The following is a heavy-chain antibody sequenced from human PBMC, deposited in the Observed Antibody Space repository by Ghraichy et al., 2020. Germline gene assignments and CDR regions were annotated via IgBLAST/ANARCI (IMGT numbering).Heavy chain of an antibody. CDR3: ARFYDNYYYYGLDV. Sequence: GGSLRLSCAASGFTFSTYSLNWVRQAPGKGLEWVSYISSSSSVIYYADSVKGRFTISRDNAKNSLYLQMNSLRDEDTAVYYCARFYDNYYYYGLDVWGQGTTVTVSS. J-gene: IGHJ6*02. CDR2: ISSSSSVI. D-gene: IGHD5/OR15-5a*01. V-gene: IGHV3-48*02. CDR1: GFTFSTYS.